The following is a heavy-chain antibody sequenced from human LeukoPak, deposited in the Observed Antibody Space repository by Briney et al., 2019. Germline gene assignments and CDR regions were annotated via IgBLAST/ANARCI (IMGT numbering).Heavy chain of an antibody. CDR2: IYYSGST. CDR1: GGSISSGGYY. CDR3: ARNSRIGAFDI. J-gene: IGHJ3*02. D-gene: IGHD2-15*01. V-gene: IGHV4-31*03. Sequence: PSDTLSLTCTVSGGSISSGGYYWSWIRQHPGKGLEWIGYIYYSGSTYYNPSLKSRVTISVDTSKNQFSLMLRSVTAADTAVYYCARNSRIGAFDIWGQGTMVTVSS.